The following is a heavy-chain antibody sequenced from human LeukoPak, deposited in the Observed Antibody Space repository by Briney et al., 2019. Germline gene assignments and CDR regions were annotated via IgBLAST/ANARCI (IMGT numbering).Heavy chain of an antibody. D-gene: IGHD4-17*01. CDR1: GYTFTSCP. CDR2: ITTYNGNT. V-gene: IGHV1-18*01. Sequence: ASVRVSCKASGYTFTSCPISWVRQAPGQGLEWMGWITTYNGNTNYAQKLQGRVTVTTDTTTSTAYMDLRGLRSDDTAVYYCARGYDYGDYVGDFDYWGQGTLVTVSS. CDR3: ARGYDYGDYVGDFDY. J-gene: IGHJ4*02.